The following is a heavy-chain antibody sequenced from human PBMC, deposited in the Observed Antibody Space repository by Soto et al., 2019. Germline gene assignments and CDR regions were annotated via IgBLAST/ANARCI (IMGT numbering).Heavy chain of an antibody. CDR3: ARRASGYTYSSPIDH. J-gene: IGHJ4*02. CDR2: IYPGDSDT. CDR1: GYNFPTYW. V-gene: IGHV5-51*03. D-gene: IGHD5-18*01. Sequence: EVHLVQSGAEVKKQGESLKISCKGSGYNFPTYWIGWVRQMPGKGLEWMGIIYPGDSDTKYSPSFQGQVTISADKSLNTAYLHWSSLKASDSAMYYCARRASGYTYSSPIDHWGQGTLVLVSS.